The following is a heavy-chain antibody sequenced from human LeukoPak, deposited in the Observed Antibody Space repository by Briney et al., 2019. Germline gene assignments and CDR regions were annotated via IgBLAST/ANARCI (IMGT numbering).Heavy chain of an antibody. V-gene: IGHV3-11*04. Sequence: PGGSLRLSCASSGFTFSDHHMSWIRQAPGKGLEWVSNIVIGGSSIDYADSVKGRFTISRDDAKNSLYLQMNSLRAEDTAVYYCARDHVVPGLVFDHWGQGTLVSVSS. CDR1: GFTFSDHH. CDR3: ARDHVVPGLVFDH. CDR2: IVIGGSSI. D-gene: IGHD3-10*01. J-gene: IGHJ4*02.